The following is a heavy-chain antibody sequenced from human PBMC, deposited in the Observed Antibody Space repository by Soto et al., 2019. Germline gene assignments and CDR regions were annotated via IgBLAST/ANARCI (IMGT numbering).Heavy chain of an antibody. J-gene: IGHJ4*02. CDR3: ARGRHYYDSSGYYVDY. CDR2: INHSGST. V-gene: IGHV4-34*01. D-gene: IGHD3-22*01. CDR1: GGSFSGYY. Sequence: SETLSLTCAVYGGSFSGYYWSWIRQPPGKGLEWIGEINHSGSTNYNPSLKSRVTISVDTSKNQFSLKLSSVTAADTAVYYCARGRHYYDSSGYYVDYWGQGTLVTVSS.